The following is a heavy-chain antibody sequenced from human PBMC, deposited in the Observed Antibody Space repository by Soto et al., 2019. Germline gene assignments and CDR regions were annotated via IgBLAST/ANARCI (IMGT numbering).Heavy chain of an antibody. CDR3: ARDRSSGYHDY. CDR2: IYYSGST. Sequence: QVQLQESGPGLVKPSETLSLTCTVPGGSISSYYWSWIRRPPGKGLEWIGYIYYSGSTTSNPSLQSRVTISVDRSKNQISLKLNSVTAADTAVYYCARDRSSGYHDYWGQGTLVTVSS. V-gene: IGHV4-59*01. J-gene: IGHJ4*02. D-gene: IGHD3-22*01. CDR1: GGSISSYY.